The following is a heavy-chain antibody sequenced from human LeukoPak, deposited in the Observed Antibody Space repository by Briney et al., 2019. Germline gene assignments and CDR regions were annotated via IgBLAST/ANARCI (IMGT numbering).Heavy chain of an antibody. V-gene: IGHV3-15*07. CDR2: IKSKTDGGTT. Sequence: PGGSLRLSCAASGFTFSNAWMNWVRQAPGKGLEWVGRIKSKTDGGTTDYAAPVKGRFTISRDDSKNTLYLQMNSLRAEDTAVYYCARGSSYYYYDSSGYYPIDFWGQGTLVTVSS. J-gene: IGHJ4*02. CDR3: ARGSSYYYYDSSGYYPIDF. D-gene: IGHD3-22*01. CDR1: GFTFSNAW.